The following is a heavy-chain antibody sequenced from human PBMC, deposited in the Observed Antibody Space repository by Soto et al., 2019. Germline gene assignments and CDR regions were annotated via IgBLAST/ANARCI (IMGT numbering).Heavy chain of an antibody. V-gene: IGHV3-21*01. Sequence: GSLRLSCAASGFTFSSYSMNWVRQAPGKGLEWISSISSSSSYIYYADSVKGRFTISRDNAKNSLYLQMNSLRAEDTAVYYCARDSTYYYYGMDVWGQGTTVTVSS. CDR2: ISSSSSYI. J-gene: IGHJ6*02. CDR3: ARDSTYYYYGMDV. CDR1: GFTFSSYS.